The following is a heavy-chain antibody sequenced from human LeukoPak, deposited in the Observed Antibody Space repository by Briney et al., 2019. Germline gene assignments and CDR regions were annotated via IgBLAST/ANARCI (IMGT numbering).Heavy chain of an antibody. J-gene: IGHJ5*02. CDR2: IYYSGST. Sequence: SQTLSLTCTVSGGSISSGDYYWSWIRQPPGKGLEWIGYIYYSGSTYYNPSLKSRVTISVDTSKNQFSLKLSSVTAADTAVYYCARARIVGAIPPPTQRWFDPWGQGTLVTVSS. V-gene: IGHV4-30-4*01. CDR3: ARARIVGAIPPPTQRWFDP. D-gene: IGHD1-26*01. CDR1: GGSISSGDYY.